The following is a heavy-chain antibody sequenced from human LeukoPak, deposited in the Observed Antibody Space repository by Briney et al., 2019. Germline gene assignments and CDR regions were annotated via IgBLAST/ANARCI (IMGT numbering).Heavy chain of an antibody. J-gene: IGHJ4*02. CDR3: AREYGGYYDSSGPLGI. CDR2: IYYSGST. CDR1: GGSISSYY. D-gene: IGHD3-22*01. Sequence: PSETLSLTCTVSGGSISSYYWSWIRQPPGKGLEWIGYIYYSGSTNYNPSLRSRVTISVDTSKNQFSLKLNSVTAADTAVYYCAREYGGYYDSSGPLGIWGPGTLVTVSS. V-gene: IGHV4-59*01.